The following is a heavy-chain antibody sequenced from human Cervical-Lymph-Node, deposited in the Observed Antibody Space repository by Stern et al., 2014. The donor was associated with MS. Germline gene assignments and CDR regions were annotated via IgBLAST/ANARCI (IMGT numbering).Heavy chain of an antibody. CDR1: GFTFSNYG. CDR2: IWNDEVNK. Sequence: QVQLVQSGGGVVQPGASLRLSCEAAGFTFSNYGMHWVRQAPGKGLEGGAVIWNDEVNKYYADSVKGRFTISRDNSKNTLYLQMNSLRAEDTAVYYCARDIGDVDIVATLPDSWGQGTLVTVSS. V-gene: IGHV3-33*01. CDR3: ARDIGDVDIVATLPDS. D-gene: IGHD5-12*01. J-gene: IGHJ5*01.